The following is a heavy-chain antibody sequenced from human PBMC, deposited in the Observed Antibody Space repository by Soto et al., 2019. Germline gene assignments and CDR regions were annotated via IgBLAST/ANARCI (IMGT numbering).Heavy chain of an antibody. CDR1: GGTFSSYA. CDR3: ARPYDSSGYYYSNFDY. CDR2: IIPIFGTA. V-gene: IGHV1-69*13. Sequence: ASVKVSCKASGGTFSSYAISWVRQAPGQGLEWMGGIIPIFGTANYAQKFQGRVTITADESTSTAYMELSSLRSEDTAVYYCARPYDSSGYYYSNFDYWGQGTLVTVSS. J-gene: IGHJ4*02. D-gene: IGHD3-22*01.